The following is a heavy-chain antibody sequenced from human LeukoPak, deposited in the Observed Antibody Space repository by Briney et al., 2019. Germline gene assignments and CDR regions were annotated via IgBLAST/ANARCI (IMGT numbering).Heavy chain of an antibody. V-gene: IGHV1-58*02. D-gene: IGHD6-13*01. CDR3: AASDPHSSSWYGAPYYGMDV. Sequence: ASVKVSCKASGFTFTSSAMQWVRQVRGKRLEWIGWIVFGSGNTNYAQKFQERVTITRDMSTSTAYMELSSLRSEDTAVYYCAASDPHSSSWYGAPYYGMDVWGQGTTVTVSS. CDR2: IVFGSGNT. J-gene: IGHJ6*02. CDR1: GFTFTSSA.